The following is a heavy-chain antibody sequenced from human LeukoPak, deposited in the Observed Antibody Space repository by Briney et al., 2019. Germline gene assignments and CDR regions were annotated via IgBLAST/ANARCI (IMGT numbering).Heavy chain of an antibody. V-gene: IGHV1-69*04. CDR2: IIPILGIA. CDR3: ARDQGVNSGVLRTMDV. J-gene: IGHJ4*02. D-gene: IGHD1-14*01. CDR1: GGTFSSYA. Sequence: GSSVKVSCKASGGTFSSYAISWVRQAPGQGLEWMGGIIPILGIANYAQKFQGRVTITADKSTSTAYMELSSLRSEDTAVYYCARDQGVNSGVLRTMDVWGQGVLVTVSS.